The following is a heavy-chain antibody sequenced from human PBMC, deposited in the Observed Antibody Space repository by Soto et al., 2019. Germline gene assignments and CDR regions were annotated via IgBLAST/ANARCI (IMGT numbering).Heavy chain of an antibody. CDR2: IIPIFGTA. CDR3: ARPHRAYCGGDCYSLEG. CDR1: GGTFSSYA. D-gene: IGHD2-21*02. V-gene: IGHV1-69*13. J-gene: IGHJ4*02. Sequence: GASVKVSCKASGGTFSSYAISWVRQAPGQGPEWMGGIIPIFGTANYAQKFQGRVTITADESTSTAYMELSSLRSEDTAVYYCARPHRAYCGGDCYSLEGWGQGTQVTVSS.